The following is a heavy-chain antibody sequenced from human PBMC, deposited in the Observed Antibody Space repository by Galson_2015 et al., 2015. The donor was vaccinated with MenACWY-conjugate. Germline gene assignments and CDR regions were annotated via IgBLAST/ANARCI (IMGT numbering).Heavy chain of an antibody. Sequence: SLRLSCAASGFTFSGYWMHWVRQAPGKGLMWVSRINSDGSTTTYADSVKGRFTISRNNAKNTLYLQMNSLRVEDTAVYYCAREGGDYDSSGYDCWGQGTLVTVSS. D-gene: IGHD3-22*01. V-gene: IGHV3-74*01. J-gene: IGHJ4*02. CDR3: AREGGDYDSSGYDC. CDR1: GFTFSGYW. CDR2: INSDGSTT.